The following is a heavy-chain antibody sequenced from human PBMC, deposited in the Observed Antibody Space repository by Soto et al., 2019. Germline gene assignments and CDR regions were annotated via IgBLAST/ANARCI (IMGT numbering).Heavy chain of an antibody. J-gene: IGHJ4*01. CDR2: IRNKANSDTT. D-gene: IGHD1-26*01. CDR1: GFTFSDHY. V-gene: IGHV3-72*01. CDR3: ARDSGKGADFDY. Sequence: EVQLVESGGGLVQPGGSQRLSCAASGFTFSDHYMDWVRQAPGKGLEWVGRIRNKANSDTTDYAASVKGRFTISRDDSKDSLDLQMNTLKTEDTAIYYCARDSGKGADFDYWGHGTLATVSS.